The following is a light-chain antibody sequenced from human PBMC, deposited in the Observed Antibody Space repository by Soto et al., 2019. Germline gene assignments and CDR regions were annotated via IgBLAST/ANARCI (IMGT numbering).Light chain of an antibody. CDR1: QSISSY. J-gene: IGKJ5*01. V-gene: IGKV1-39*01. CDR3: QQTYSTGFT. Sequence: DIQMTQSPSSLSASVGDRFTITFLTSQSISSYLNWYQQKPGKAPNLLIYAGSNLQSGVPSRFSGSGSGTDFTLTISSLQPEDFATYYCQQTYSTGFTFGQGTRLEIK. CDR2: AGS.